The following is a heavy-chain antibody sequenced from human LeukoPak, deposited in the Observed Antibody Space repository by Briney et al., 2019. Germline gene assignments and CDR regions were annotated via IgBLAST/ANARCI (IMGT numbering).Heavy chain of an antibody. V-gene: IGHV4-34*01. D-gene: IGHD3-16*02. Sequence: SETLSLTCAVYGGSFSGYYWSWIRQPPGKGLEWIGEINHSGSTNYNPSLKSRVTISVDTSKNQCSLNLSSVTAADTAVYYCAREGSYVWGSSRSFDPWGQGTLVTVSS. CDR3: AREGSYVWGSSRSFDP. CDR2: INHSGST. J-gene: IGHJ5*02. CDR1: GGSFSGYY.